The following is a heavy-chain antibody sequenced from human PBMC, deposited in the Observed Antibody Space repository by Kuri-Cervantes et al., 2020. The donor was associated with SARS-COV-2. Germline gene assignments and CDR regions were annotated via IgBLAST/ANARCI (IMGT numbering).Heavy chain of an antibody. J-gene: IGHJ3*02. V-gene: IGHV3-7*01. CDR3: ARDRLGDI. D-gene: IGHD3-16*01. CDR1: GFTFSNAW. CDR2: IKQDGSEK. Sequence: GESLKISCAASGFTFSNAWMSWVRQAPGKGLEWVANIKQDGSEKYYVDSVKGRFTISRDNAKNSLYLQMNSLRAEDTAVYYCARDRLGDIWGQGTMVTVSS.